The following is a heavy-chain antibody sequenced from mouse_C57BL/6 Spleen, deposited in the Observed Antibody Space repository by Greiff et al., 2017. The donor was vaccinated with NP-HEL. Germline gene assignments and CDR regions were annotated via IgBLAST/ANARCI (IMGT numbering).Heavy chain of an antibody. CDR1: GYTFTSYW. D-gene: IGHD2-4*01. Sequence: QVPLQQPGAELVRPGTSVKLSCKASGYTFTSYWMHWVKQRPGQGLEWIGVIDPSDSYTNYSQKFKGKATLTVDTSSSTAYMQLSSLTPEDSAVYYCARDDYDGFYYAMDYWGQGTSVTVSS. CDR2: IDPSDSYT. J-gene: IGHJ4*01. V-gene: IGHV1-59*01. CDR3: ARDDYDGFYYAMDY.